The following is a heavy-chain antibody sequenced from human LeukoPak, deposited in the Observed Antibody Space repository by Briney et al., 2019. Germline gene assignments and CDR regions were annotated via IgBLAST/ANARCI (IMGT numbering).Heavy chain of an antibody. Sequence: GGSLRLSCVASGFSFSGDWMHWVRQAPGKGLVWVVRIDSDGSGTTYADFVKGRFTISRDNAKNTVDLQMNSLRAEDTAVYYCAKAEGMIVVATFDYWGQGTLVTVSS. CDR2: IDSDGSGT. J-gene: IGHJ4*02. CDR1: GFSFSGDW. CDR3: AKAEGMIVVATFDY. D-gene: IGHD3-22*01. V-gene: IGHV3-74*01.